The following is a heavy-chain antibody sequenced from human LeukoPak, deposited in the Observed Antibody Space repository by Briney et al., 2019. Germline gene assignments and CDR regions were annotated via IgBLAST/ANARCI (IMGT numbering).Heavy chain of an antibody. D-gene: IGHD3-3*01. CDR3: ARAPKSRLVGVPKGPFDP. CDR1: GFTFSSYW. CDR2: ISSSGSTI. J-gene: IGHJ5*02. Sequence: GGSLRLSCAASGFTFSSYWMSWVRQAPGKGLEWVSYISSSGSTIYYADSVKGRFTISRDNAKNSLYLQMNGLRAEDTAVYYCARAPKSRLVGVPKGPFDPWGQGTLVTVSS. V-gene: IGHV3-48*04.